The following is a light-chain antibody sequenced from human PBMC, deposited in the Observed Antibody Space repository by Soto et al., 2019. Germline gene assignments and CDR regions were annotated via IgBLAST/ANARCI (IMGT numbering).Light chain of an antibody. V-gene: IGKV4-1*01. Sequence: DIVMTQSPDSLAVSLGERATINCKSSQNVLYSSNNNNYLAWYQQKPGQPPKLLIYWASTRESGVPDRFSGSGSGTDFTLTISSLQAEDVAVYYCQQYYNTPLFGGGTKVAIK. CDR3: QQYYNTPL. CDR2: WAS. CDR1: QNVLYSSNNNNY. J-gene: IGKJ4*01.